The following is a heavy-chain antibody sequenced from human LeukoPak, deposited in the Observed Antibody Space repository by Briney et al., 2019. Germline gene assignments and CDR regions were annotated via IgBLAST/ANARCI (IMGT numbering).Heavy chain of an antibody. CDR1: GYTFTCYG. D-gene: IGHD2-15*01. V-gene: IGHV1-18*01. CDR3: ARDLYCSGGSCYSNYFDY. J-gene: IGHJ4*02. CDR2: ISAYNGNT. Sequence: ASVKVSCKASGYTFTCYGISWVRQAPGQGLEWMGWISAYNGNTNYAQKLQGRVTMTTDTSTSTAYMELRSLRSDDTAVYYCARDLYCSGGSCYSNYFDYWGQGTLVTVSS.